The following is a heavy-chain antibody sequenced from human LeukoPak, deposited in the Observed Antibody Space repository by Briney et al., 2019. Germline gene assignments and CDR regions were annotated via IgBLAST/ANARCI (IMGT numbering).Heavy chain of an antibody. D-gene: IGHD3-22*01. J-gene: IGHJ4*02. CDR2: IGVGGDT. CDR3: ARGSSGYYEFDY. Sequence: SGGSLRLSCAASGFTFSSYDMHWVRQNAERGLEWISAIGVGGDTYYPDSVKGRFTISRENAKNSLYLQMNSLRPGDTAVYYCARGSSGYYEFDYWGQGILVIVSS. V-gene: IGHV3-13*01. CDR1: GFTFSSYD.